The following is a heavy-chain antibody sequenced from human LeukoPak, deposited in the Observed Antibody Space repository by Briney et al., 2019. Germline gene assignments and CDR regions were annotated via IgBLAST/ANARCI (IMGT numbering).Heavy chain of an antibody. CDR2: IYYSGSN. V-gene: IGHV4-4*07. J-gene: IGHJ1*01. CDR1: GGSISGYF. D-gene: IGHD5-12*01. CDR3: AREPPSGRDPTSGRPLDH. Sequence: SETLSLTCTVSGGSISGYFWSWIRQPAGKGLERIVRIYYSGSNTYNPPPQRPLPLSPNPPNNHLYLNPSPANAAHTDGHYRAREPPSGRDPTSGRPLDHWGQGTLVTVSS.